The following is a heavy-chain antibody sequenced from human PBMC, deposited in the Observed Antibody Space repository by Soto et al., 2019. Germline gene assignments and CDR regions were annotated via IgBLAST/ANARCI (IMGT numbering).Heavy chain of an antibody. CDR3: AKGRYFESSGGCANL. J-gene: IGHJ5*02. Sequence: EVQLLESGGGFLQPGGSQRLSCVASGFMFNSYAMSWVRQTPDKGLEWVAAISGSGYKTDYAQSVQGRFTISRDNSKSTVFLQMNSLRAEDSAIYYCAKGRYFESSGGCANLWGQGTLVTVSS. CDR1: GFMFNSYA. D-gene: IGHD3-9*01. CDR2: ISGSGYKT. V-gene: IGHV3-23*01.